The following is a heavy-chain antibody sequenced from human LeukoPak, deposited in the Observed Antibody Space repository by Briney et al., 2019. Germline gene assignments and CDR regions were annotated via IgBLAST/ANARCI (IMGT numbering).Heavy chain of an antibody. D-gene: IGHD3-9*01. CDR3: ARISYDILTGYYLGY. CDR1: GYTFTSYG. CDR2: ISAYNGNT. Sequence: ASVKVSCKASGYTFTSYGISWVRQAPGQGLEWMGWISAYNGNTNYAQKLQGRVTMTTDTSTSTAYMELRSLRSDDMAVYYCARISYDILTGYYLGYWGQGTLVTVSS. V-gene: IGHV1-18*03. J-gene: IGHJ4*02.